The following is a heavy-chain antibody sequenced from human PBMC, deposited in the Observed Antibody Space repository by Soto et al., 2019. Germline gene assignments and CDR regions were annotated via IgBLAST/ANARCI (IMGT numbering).Heavy chain of an antibody. CDR3: AREAEYSGYPSPCFDY. Sequence: SVKVSCKASGGTFSSYAISWVRQAPGQGLEWMGGIIPIFGTANYAQKFQGRVTITADESTSTAYMELSSLRSEDTAVYYCAREAEYSGYPSPCFDYWGQGTLVTVSS. CDR2: IIPIFGTA. V-gene: IGHV1-69*13. J-gene: IGHJ4*02. CDR1: GGTFSSYA. D-gene: IGHD5-12*01.